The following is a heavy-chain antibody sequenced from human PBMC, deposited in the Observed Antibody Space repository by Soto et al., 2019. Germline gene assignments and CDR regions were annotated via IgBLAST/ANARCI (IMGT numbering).Heavy chain of an antibody. CDR3: ASVEMAKDAFDI. Sequence: SETLSLTCTVSGGSISSGDYYWSWIRQPPGKGLEWIGYIYYSGSTYYNPSLKSRVTISVDTSKNQSSLKLSSVTAADTAVYYCASVEMAKDAFDIWGQGTMVTVSS. V-gene: IGHV4-30-4*01. J-gene: IGHJ3*02. CDR1: GGSISSGDYY. CDR2: IYYSGST. D-gene: IGHD5-12*01.